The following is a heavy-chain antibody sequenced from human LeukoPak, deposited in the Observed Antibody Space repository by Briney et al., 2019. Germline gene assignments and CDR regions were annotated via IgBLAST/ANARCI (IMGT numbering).Heavy chain of an antibody. CDR2: ISWNSGSI. D-gene: IGHD6-19*01. CDR3: AKDRGAIGAAAGTWDY. CDR1: GFIFDDYA. Sequence: PGRSLRLSCAASGFIFDDYAMHWVRQAPGKGLEWVSGISWNSGSIGYADSVKGRFTISRDNAKNSLYLQMNSLRAEDTAFYYCAKDRGAIGAAAGTWDYWGQGTLVTVSS. V-gene: IGHV3-9*01. J-gene: IGHJ4*02.